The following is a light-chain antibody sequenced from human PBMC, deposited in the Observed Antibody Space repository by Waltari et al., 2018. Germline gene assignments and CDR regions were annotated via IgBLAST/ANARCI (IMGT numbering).Light chain of an antibody. J-gene: IGKJ1*01. V-gene: IGKV3-20*01. Sequence: EIVLTQSPGTLSLSPGEGATLSCRASQTINRNYVAWHQQKPRQPPRLLIYGASSRATGIPDRFSGSGSGTEFPLTISRLEPEDFAVYYCQQYGTTPRTFGQGTKVEI. CDR1: QTINRNY. CDR2: GAS. CDR3: QQYGTTPRT.